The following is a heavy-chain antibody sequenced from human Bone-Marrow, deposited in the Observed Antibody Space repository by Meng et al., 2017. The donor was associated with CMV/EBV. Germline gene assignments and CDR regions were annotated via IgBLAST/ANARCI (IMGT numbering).Heavy chain of an antibody. Sequence: ASVKVSCKASGYTFTGYYMHWVRQAPGQGLEWMGWINPNSGGTNYAQKFQGRVTMTTDTSISTAYMELSRLRSDDTAVYYCARVSPYSSSSLPRDAFDIWGQGTMVTVSS. CDR1: GYTFTGYY. D-gene: IGHD6-6*01. V-gene: IGHV1-2*02. CDR2: INPNSGGT. CDR3: ARVSPYSSSSLPRDAFDI. J-gene: IGHJ3*02.